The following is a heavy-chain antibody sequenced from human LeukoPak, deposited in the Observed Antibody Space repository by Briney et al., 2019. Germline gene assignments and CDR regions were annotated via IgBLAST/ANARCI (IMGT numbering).Heavy chain of an antibody. CDR2: INQDGSGK. CDR1: GFTFSSYW. D-gene: IGHD3-10*01. Sequence: PGGSLRLSCAASGFTFSSYWMSWVRQAPGKGLEWVANINQDGSGKYYVDSVKGRFTISRDNAKNTLYLQMNSLRAEDTAVYYCARDRGTMVRGTMVYAFDIWGQGTMVTVSS. V-gene: IGHV3-7*01. J-gene: IGHJ3*02. CDR3: ARDRGTMVRGTMVYAFDI.